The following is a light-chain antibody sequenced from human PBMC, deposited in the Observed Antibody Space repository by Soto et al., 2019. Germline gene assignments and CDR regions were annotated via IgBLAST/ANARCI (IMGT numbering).Light chain of an antibody. V-gene: IGKV1-5*03. CDR1: QSVSAW. Sequence: DIPMTQSPSTLSAAEGDRVTITCRASQSVSAWLAWYQQKPGKAPKLLIYKASTLETGVRSRFSGSGYGAEFTLTISSLQPDDLGTYYCQQYRSYPWTFGQGTKVEIK. J-gene: IGKJ1*01. CDR3: QQYRSYPWT. CDR2: KAS.